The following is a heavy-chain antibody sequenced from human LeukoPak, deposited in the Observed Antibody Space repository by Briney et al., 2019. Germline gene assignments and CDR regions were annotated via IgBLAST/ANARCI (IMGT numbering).Heavy chain of an antibody. Sequence: SVKVSCKASGGTFSSYAISWVRQAPGQGLEWMGGIIPIFGTANYAQKFQGRVTITTDESTSTAYMELSSLRSGDTAVYYCARGVEMATTTGFDYWGQGTLVTVSS. J-gene: IGHJ4*02. D-gene: IGHD5-24*01. CDR3: ARGVEMATTTGFDY. CDR2: IIPIFGTA. CDR1: GGTFSSYA. V-gene: IGHV1-69*05.